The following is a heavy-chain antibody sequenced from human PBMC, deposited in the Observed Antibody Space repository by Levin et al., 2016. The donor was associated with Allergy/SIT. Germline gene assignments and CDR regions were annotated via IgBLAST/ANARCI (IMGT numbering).Heavy chain of an antibody. CDR2: INGAGTVT. Sequence: GESLKISCATSGFRFTDYWLHWVRQAPGKELVWVSRINGAGTVTSHADSVKGRFTISRDNAKNTLYLQMNSLRVEDTAVYHCAAQRWQDYHPLDSWGPGTLVTVSS. D-gene: IGHD5-24*01. V-gene: IGHV3-74*01. CDR1: GFRFTDYW. CDR3: AAQRWQDYHPLDS. J-gene: IGHJ4*02.